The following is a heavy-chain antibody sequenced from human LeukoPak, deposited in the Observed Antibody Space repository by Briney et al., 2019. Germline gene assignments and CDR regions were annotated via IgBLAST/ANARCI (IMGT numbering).Heavy chain of an antibody. Sequence: GGSLRLSCAASGFTVSSNYMSWVRQAPGKGLEWVSIIYSGGSTYYADSVKGRFTISRDNSNNTLYLQMNSLTAEDTAVYYCARGHYGSGRPYDNWGQGTLVTVSS. CDR3: ARGHYGSGRPYDN. J-gene: IGHJ4*02. CDR2: IYSGGST. CDR1: GFTVSSNY. D-gene: IGHD3-10*01. V-gene: IGHV3-53*01.